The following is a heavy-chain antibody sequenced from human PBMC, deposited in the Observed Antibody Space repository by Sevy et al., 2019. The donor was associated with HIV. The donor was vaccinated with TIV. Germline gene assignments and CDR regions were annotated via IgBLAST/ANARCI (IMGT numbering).Heavy chain of an antibody. V-gene: IGHV1-18*01. CDR2: ISAYNGNT. D-gene: IGHD3-3*01. CDR3: AGHRDYDFWSGYHSSWFDP. CDR1: GYTFTSYG. J-gene: IGHJ5*02. Sequence: ASVKVSCKASGYTFTSYGISWVRQAPGQGLEWMGWISAYNGNTNYAQKLQGRVTMTTDTSTSTAYMELRSLRSDDTAVHYCAGHRDYDFWSGYHSSWFDPWGQGTLVTVSS.